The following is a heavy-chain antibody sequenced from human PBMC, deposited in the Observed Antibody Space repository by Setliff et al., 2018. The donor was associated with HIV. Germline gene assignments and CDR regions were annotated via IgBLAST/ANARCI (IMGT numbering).Heavy chain of an antibody. CDR2: IDHGGST. D-gene: IGHD1-1*01. CDR3: ARKQQVRWAWMPSHYNYGLDV. V-gene: IGHV4-34*01. CDR1: GEPFSNYY. J-gene: IGHJ6*02. Sequence: SETLSLTCTVSGEPFSNYYWSWIRQPPGKGLEWIGEIDHGGSTRYNPSLKSRITMSVDTSKNQFSLRLSSVTAADTAVYYCARKQQVRWAWMPSHYNYGLDVWGPGTTVTVSS.